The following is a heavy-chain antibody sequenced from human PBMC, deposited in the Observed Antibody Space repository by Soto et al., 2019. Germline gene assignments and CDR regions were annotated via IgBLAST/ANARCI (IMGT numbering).Heavy chain of an antibody. J-gene: IGHJ4*02. Sequence: GGSLRLSCAASGFSFSISPMHWVRQAPGRGPEWVALISYDGTNKFYADSVKGRFTSSRDNSKSTLYLQVDSLRPEDAAVYYCARDPKTSGGQHWAFNYFDSWGQGTLVTVSS. CDR3: ARDPKTSGGQHWAFNYFDS. CDR1: GFSFSISP. CDR2: ISYDGTNK. D-gene: IGHD7-27*01. V-gene: IGHV3-30-3*01.